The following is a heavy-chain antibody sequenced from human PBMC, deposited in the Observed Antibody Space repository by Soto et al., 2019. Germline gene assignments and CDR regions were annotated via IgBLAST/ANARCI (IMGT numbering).Heavy chain of an antibody. J-gene: IGHJ6*02. V-gene: IGHV4-61*01. CDR2: IYSSGST. D-gene: IGHD3-3*01. CDR1: GGSVSSGSYY. CDR3: GRGDDFWSGYYPYYYYGMDV. Sequence: SETLSLTCTVSGGSVSSGSYYWSWIRQPPGKGLEWIGYIYSSGSTNYNHSLQSRVTISVDTSKNKVSLKMSSATTSDTTAYYCGRGDDFWSGYYPYYYYGMDVGGQGPRVT.